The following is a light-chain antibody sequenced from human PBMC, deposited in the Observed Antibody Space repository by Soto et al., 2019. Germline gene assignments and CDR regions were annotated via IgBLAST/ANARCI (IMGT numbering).Light chain of an antibody. Sequence: QSVLTQPPSVSGAPGQRVTISCTGSSSNIGAGYDVHWYQQLPGTAPKLLIYGNSNRPSGVPDRFSGSKSGTSASLAITGLQAEDAADYYCQSYDSSLSVVVFGGGTQLTVL. CDR3: QSYDSSLSVVV. CDR2: GNS. J-gene: IGLJ2*01. CDR1: SSNIGAGYD. V-gene: IGLV1-40*01.